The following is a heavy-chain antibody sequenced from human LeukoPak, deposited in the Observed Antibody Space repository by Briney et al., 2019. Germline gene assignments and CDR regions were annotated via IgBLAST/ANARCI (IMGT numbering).Heavy chain of an antibody. CDR3: ARGGGSDY. V-gene: IGHV4-59*01. J-gene: IGHJ4*02. CDR1: GGPISSYY. CDR2: IYYSGST. D-gene: IGHD2-15*01. Sequence: SETLSLTCTVSGGPISSYYWSWIRQPPGKGLEWIGYIYYSGSTNYNPSLKSRVTISVDTSKNQCSLKLSSVTAADTAVYYCARGGGSDYWGQGTLVTVSS.